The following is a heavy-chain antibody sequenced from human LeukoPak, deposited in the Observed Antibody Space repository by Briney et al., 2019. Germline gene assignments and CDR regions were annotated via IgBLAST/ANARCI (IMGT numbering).Heavy chain of an antibody. V-gene: IGHV1-69*01. CDR3: ASGGCLEYDSSGTPTHCYFDY. J-gene: IGHJ4*02. Sequence: SVKVSCKASGGTFSSYAISWVRQAPGQGLEWMGGIIPIFGTADYAQKFQGRVTITADESTSTAYMELSSLRSEDTAVYYCASGGCLEYDSSGTPTHCYFDYWGQGTLVTVSS. CDR1: GGTFSSYA. D-gene: IGHD3-22*01. CDR2: IIPIFGTA.